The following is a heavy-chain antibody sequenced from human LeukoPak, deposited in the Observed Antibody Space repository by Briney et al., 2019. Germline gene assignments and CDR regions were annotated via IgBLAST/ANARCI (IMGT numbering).Heavy chain of an antibody. D-gene: IGHD6-13*01. CDR3: ARGGSSNRYAMDV. CDR1: GGTFSSYA. J-gene: IGHJ6*02. CDR2: IIPILGIA. Sequence: GASVKVSCKASGGTFSSYAISWVRQAPGQGLERMGRIIPILGIANYAQKFQGRVTITADKSTSTAYMELSSLRSEDTAVYYCARGGSSNRYAMDVWGQGTTVTVSS. V-gene: IGHV1-69*04.